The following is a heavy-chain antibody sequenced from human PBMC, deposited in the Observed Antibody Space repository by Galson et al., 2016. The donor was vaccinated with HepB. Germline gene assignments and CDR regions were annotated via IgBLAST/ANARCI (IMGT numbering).Heavy chain of an antibody. CDR3: AKGSGPAAGGYTWFDP. V-gene: IGHV3-21*01. CDR1: GFIFSSYS. Sequence: SLRLSCAASGFIFSSYSMNWVRQAPGKGLEWVSSISGSSSSIYYSDSVRGRFTISRDIAKNSLHLQMNSLRAEDTAVYYCAKGSGPAAGGYTWFDPWGQGTLVTVSS. CDR2: ISGSSSSI. D-gene: IGHD6-13*01. J-gene: IGHJ5*02.